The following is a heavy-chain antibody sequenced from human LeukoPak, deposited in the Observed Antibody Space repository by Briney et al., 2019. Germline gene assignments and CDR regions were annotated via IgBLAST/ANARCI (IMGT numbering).Heavy chain of an antibody. D-gene: IGHD6-19*01. CDR3: ATKQWLAPPPDS. CDR2: INTDGTVT. V-gene: IGHV3-74*01. J-gene: IGHJ4*02. CDR1: GFTFGKYW. Sequence: GGSLRLSCAASGFTFGKYWMLWVRQAPGKGLESVSRINTDGTVTTYADSVKGRFTVSRDNADDTMFLQMNSVRDEDTAVYYCATKQWLAPPPDSWGQGTPVTVSS.